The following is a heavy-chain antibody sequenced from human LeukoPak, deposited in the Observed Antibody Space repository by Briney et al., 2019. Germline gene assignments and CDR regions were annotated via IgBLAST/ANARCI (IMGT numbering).Heavy chain of an antibody. D-gene: IGHD2-2*01. Sequence: SVKVSCKASGGTFSSYAISWVRQAPGQGLEWMGGSIPIFGTANYAQKFQGRVTITTDESTSTAYMELSSLRSEDTAVYYCASSFARYCSSTSCPFDYWGQGTLVTVSS. CDR3: ASSFARYCSSTSCPFDY. CDR2: SIPIFGTA. J-gene: IGHJ4*02. CDR1: GGTFSSYA. V-gene: IGHV1-69*05.